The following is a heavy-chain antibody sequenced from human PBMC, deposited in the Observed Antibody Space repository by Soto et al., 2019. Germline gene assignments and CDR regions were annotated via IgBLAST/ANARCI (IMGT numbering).Heavy chain of an antibody. V-gene: IGHV4-59*12. CDR1: GGSISSYY. J-gene: IGHJ3*02. D-gene: IGHD3-10*01. CDR2: IYYSGST. CDR3: AFTGPNVRGVPNAIDI. Sequence: SETLSLTCTVSGGSISSYYWSWIRQPPGKGLEWIGYIYYSGSTNYNPSLKSRVTISVVTSKNQFSLKRRSVTAAATALYSCAFTGPNVRGVPNAIDIWGQGTLDT.